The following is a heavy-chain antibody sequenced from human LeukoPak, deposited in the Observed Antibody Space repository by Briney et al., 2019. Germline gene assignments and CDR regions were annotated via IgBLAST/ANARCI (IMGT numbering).Heavy chain of an antibody. CDR2: MNPNSGNT. Sequence: ASVKVSCKASGYTFTSYDINWVRQATGQGLEWMGWMNPNSGNTGYAQKFQGRVTMTRNTSISTAYMELSSLRSEDTAVYYCARVYNWNYDYYYYMDVWGKGTTVTVSS. CDR3: ARVYNWNYDYYYYMDV. J-gene: IGHJ6*03. D-gene: IGHD1-20*01. V-gene: IGHV1-8*01. CDR1: GYTFTSYD.